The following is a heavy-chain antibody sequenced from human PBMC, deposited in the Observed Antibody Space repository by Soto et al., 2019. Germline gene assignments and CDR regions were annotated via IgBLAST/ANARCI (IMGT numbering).Heavy chain of an antibody. CDR3: AKGDMPLNEYSGYGYYYYYMDV. J-gene: IGHJ6*03. CDR1: GFTFDDYA. Sequence: GGSLRLSCAASGFTFDDYAMHWVRQAPGKGLEWVSGISWNSGSIGYVDSVKGRFTISRDNAKNSLYLQMNSLRAEDTALYYCAKGDMPLNEYSGYGYYYYYMDVWGKGTTVTVSS. CDR2: ISWNSGSI. V-gene: IGHV3-9*01. D-gene: IGHD5-12*01.